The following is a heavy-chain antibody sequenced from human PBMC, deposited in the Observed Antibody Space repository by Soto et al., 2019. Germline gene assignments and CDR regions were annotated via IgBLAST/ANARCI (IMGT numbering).Heavy chain of an antibody. Sequence: GGSLRLSCAASGFTFSDHYMDWVRQAPGKGLEWVGRTRNRANGYTTEYAASVKGRFTISRDDSNNSLYLQMNSLKTEDTAVYYCTRVITGGYFDCWGQGTLVTVSS. V-gene: IGHV3-72*01. CDR1: GFTFSDHY. CDR2: TRNRANGYTT. CDR3: TRVITGGYFDC. J-gene: IGHJ4*02. D-gene: IGHD1-20*01.